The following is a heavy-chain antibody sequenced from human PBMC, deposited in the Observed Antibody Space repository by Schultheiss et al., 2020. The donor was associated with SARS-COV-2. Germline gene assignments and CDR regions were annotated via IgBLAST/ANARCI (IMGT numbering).Heavy chain of an antibody. Sequence: SETLSLTCTVSGGSVNSGNSYWSWIRQPPGKGLEWIGYIYYSGSTNYNPSLKSRVTMSVDTSKNQFSLKLSSVTAADTAVYYCARGRRAISKLAPNWFDPWGQGTLVTVSS. V-gene: IGHV4-61*01. CDR2: IYYSGST. CDR3: ARGRRAISKLAPNWFDP. CDR1: GGSVNSGNSY. D-gene: IGHD3-3*01. J-gene: IGHJ5*02.